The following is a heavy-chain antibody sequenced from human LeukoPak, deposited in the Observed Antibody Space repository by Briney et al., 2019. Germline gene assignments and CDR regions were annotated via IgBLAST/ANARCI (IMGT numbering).Heavy chain of an antibody. V-gene: IGHV3-30*04. D-gene: IGHD3-10*01. CDR2: ISYDGSNK. CDR3: AKYRGFGDSYDS. Sequence: SGRSLRLSCAASGFTFSSYAMHWVRQAPGKGLEWVAVISYDGSNKYYADFVKGRFTISRDTSKNTMDLQMNSLRAEDTAIYYCAKYRGFGDSYDSWGQGTLVTVSS. CDR1: GFTFSSYA. J-gene: IGHJ4*02.